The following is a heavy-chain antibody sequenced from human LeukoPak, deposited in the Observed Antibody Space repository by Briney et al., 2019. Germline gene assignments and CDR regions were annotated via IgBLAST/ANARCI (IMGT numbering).Heavy chain of an antibody. CDR2: IYYSGST. D-gene: IGHD6-13*01. CDR1: GGSFSGYY. Sequence: SETLSLTCAVYGGSFSGYYWSWIRQPPGKGLEWIGYIYYSGSTNYNPSLKSRVTISVDTSKNQFSLKLSSVTAADTAVYYCASGRQQLAHYGMDVWGQGTTVTVSS. CDR3: ASGRQQLAHYGMDV. J-gene: IGHJ6*02. V-gene: IGHV4-59*01.